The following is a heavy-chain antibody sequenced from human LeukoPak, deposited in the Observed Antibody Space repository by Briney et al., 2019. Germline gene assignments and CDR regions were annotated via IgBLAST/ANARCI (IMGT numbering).Heavy chain of an antibody. D-gene: IGHD4-17*01. CDR2: IIPIFGTA. CDR3: ARGGGDYGDLYFDY. V-gene: IGHV1-69*13. CDR1: GGTFSSYA. J-gene: IGHJ4*02. Sequence: SVKVSCKASGGTFSSYAISWVRQAPGQGLEWMGGIIPIFGTANYAQKFQGRVTITADESTSTAYMELSSLGSEDTAVYYCARGGGDYGDLYFDYWGQGTLVTVSS.